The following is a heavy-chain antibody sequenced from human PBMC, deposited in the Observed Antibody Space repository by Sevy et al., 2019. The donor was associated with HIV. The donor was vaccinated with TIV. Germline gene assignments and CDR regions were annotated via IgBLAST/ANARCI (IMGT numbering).Heavy chain of an antibody. V-gene: IGHV3-15*01. CDR3: TTLPSIVGATILSDYYYYYYMDV. J-gene: IGHJ6*03. CDR2: IKSKTDGGTT. CDR1: GFTFSNAW. D-gene: IGHD1-26*01. Sequence: GGSLRLSCAASGFTFSNAWMSWARQAPGKGLEWVGRIKSKTDGGTTDYAAPVKGRFTISRDDSKNTLYLQMNSLKTEDTAVYYCTTLPSIVGATILSDYYYYYYMDVWGKGTTVTVSS.